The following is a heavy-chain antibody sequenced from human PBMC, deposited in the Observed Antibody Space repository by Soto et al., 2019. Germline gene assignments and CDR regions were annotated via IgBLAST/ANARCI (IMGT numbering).Heavy chain of an antibody. J-gene: IGHJ4*02. CDR1: GFTFSSYG. CDR2: IWYDGSNK. V-gene: IGHV3-33*01. Sequence: QVQLVESGGGVVQPGRSLRLSCAASGFTFSSYGMHWVRQAPGKGLEWVAVIWYDGSNKYYADSVKGRFTISRDNSKNTLYLQMNSLRAEDTAVYYCARDAATMVRGVIPENFDYWGQGTLVTVSS. CDR3: ARDAATMVRGVIPENFDY. D-gene: IGHD3-10*01.